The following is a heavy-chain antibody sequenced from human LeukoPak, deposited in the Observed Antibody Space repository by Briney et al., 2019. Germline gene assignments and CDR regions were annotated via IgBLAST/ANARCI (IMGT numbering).Heavy chain of an antibody. CDR2: ISSSGSTI. CDR3: AREGYYDYVWGSYPASKPQRALDY. J-gene: IGHJ4*02. D-gene: IGHD3-16*02. Sequence: GRSLRRSCAASGLSVSSDGMNWVRQAPGKGLEWVSYISSSGSTIYYADSVKGRFTISRDNAKNSLYLQMNSLRAEDTAVYYCAREGYYDYVWGSYPASKPQRALDYWGQGTLVTVSS. CDR1: GLSVSSDG. V-gene: IGHV3-48*03.